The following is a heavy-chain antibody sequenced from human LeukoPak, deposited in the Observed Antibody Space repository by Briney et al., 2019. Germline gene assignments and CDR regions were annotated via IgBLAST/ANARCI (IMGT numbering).Heavy chain of an antibody. CDR1: GGSVSSGSYY. CDR3: AREEEGLYGDYVVFDY. V-gene: IGHV4-61*01. J-gene: IGHJ4*02. CDR2: IYYSRST. D-gene: IGHD4-17*01. Sequence: SETLSLTCTVSGGSVSSGSYYWSWIRQPPGKGLEWIGYIYYSRSTNYNPSLKSRVTISVDTSKNQFSLKLSSVTAADTAVYYCAREEEGLYGDYVVFDYWGQGTLVTVSS.